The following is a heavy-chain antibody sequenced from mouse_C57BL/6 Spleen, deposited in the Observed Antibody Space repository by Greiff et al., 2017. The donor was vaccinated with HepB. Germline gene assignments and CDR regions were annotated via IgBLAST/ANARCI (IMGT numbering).Heavy chain of an antibody. D-gene: IGHD2-5*01. Sequence: VQLQQPGAELVKPGASVKLSCKASGYTFTSYWTYGVKQRPGQGLEWIGMIHPNSGSTNYNEKFKSKATLTVDKSSSTAYMQLSSLTSEDSAVYYCARGDYYSNYEGAYWGEGTLVTVSA. CDR3: ARGDYYSNYEGAY. CDR1: GYTFTSYW. CDR2: IHPNSGST. V-gene: IGHV1-64*01. J-gene: IGHJ3*01.